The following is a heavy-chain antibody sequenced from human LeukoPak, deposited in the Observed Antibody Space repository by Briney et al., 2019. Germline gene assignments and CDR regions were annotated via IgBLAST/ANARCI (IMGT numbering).Heavy chain of an antibody. Sequence: GGSLTLSWAGYGFTFSSYAMSWVRQAPGKGLEWVSAISDTGATTYDADSVKGRFTISRDNSRSTLYLQMNSLRAEDSALYYCAKDTSIGRYCTNGVCSPFDYWGQGTLVTVSS. J-gene: IGHJ4*02. CDR1: GFTFSSYA. D-gene: IGHD2-8*01. CDR2: ISDTGATT. CDR3: AKDTSIGRYCTNGVCSPFDY. V-gene: IGHV3-23*01.